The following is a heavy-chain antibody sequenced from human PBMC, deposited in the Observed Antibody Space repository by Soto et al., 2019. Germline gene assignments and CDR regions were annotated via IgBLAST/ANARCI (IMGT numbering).Heavy chain of an antibody. J-gene: IGHJ5*02. Sequence: SETLSLTCTVSGGSISSGDYSWSWVRQSPGKGLEWIGHIYDSGITYYNPSLKSRVVISIDTSRNQFSLRLNSLTAADRAVYFCARGVTVFGLVSRFWFDPWGQGTVVTVSS. CDR3: ARGVTVFGLVSRFWFDP. D-gene: IGHD3-3*01. CDR1: GGSISSGDYS. CDR2: IYDSGIT. V-gene: IGHV4-30-4*01.